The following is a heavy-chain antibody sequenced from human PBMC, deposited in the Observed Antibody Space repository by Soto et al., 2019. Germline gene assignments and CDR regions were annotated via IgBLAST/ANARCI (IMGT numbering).Heavy chain of an antibody. D-gene: IGHD3-3*01. V-gene: IGHV4-59*01. Sequence: PSETLSLTCTVSGGSISSYYWSWIRQPPGKGLEWIGYIYYSGSTNYNPSLKSRVTISVDTSKNQFSLKLSSVTAADTAVYYCARGITIFEPAYFDYWGQGTLVTVSS. J-gene: IGHJ4*02. CDR3: ARGITIFEPAYFDY. CDR1: GGSISSYY. CDR2: IYYSGST.